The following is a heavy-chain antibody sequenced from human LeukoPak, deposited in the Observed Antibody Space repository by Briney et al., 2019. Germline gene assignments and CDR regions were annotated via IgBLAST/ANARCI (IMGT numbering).Heavy chain of an antibody. CDR3: ARRPAYSSSSGSVDY. V-gene: IGHV4-38-2*02. J-gene: IGHJ4*02. Sequence: SETLSLTCTVSGYSISSNYHWGWIRQPPGKGLEWIATIYHSGSTNYNPSLKSRVTISVDKSKNQFSLKLSSVTAADTAVYYCARRPAYSSSSGSVDYWGQGTLVTVSS. D-gene: IGHD6-6*01. CDR2: IYHSGST. CDR1: GYSISSNYH.